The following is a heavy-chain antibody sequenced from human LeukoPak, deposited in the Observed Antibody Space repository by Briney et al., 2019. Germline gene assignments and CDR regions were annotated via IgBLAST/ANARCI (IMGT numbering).Heavy chain of an antibody. CDR2: IYYSGST. V-gene: IGHV4-59*01. CDR3: ARTSYSSGYSYGSYYYYYYMDV. Sequence: PSETLSLTCTVSGGSISSYYWSWIRQPPGKGLEWIGYIYYSGSTNYNPSLKSRVTISVDTSKNQFSLKLSSVTAADTAVYYCARTSYSSGYSYGSYYYYYYMDVWGKGTTVTVSS. D-gene: IGHD5-18*01. J-gene: IGHJ6*03. CDR1: GGSISSYY.